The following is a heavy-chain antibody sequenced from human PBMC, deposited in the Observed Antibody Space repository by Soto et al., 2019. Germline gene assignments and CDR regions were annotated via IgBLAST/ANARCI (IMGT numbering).Heavy chain of an antibody. CDR2: IYYSGST. D-gene: IGHD3-22*01. V-gene: IGHV4-31*01. CDR1: GGSISSGGYY. CDR3: ATGGYYDSSGYAPFDY. J-gene: IGHJ4*02. Sequence: QVQLQESGPGLVKPSQTLSLTCTVSGGSISSGGYYWSWIRQHPGKGLEWIGYIYYSGSTYYNPSLKSLVTLSVETSRNQFSLKLSSVTAADTAVYYCATGGYYDSSGYAPFDYWGQGTLVTVSS.